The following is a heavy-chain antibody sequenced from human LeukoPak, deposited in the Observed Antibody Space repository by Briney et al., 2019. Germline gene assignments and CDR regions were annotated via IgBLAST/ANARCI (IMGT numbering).Heavy chain of an antibody. J-gene: IGHJ3*02. CDR1: GFTFSSYG. D-gene: IGHD1-26*01. CDR3: ARAFSGSYSCDAFDI. V-gene: IGHV3-30*02. Sequence: GGSLRLSCAASGFTFSSYGMHWVRQAPGKGLEWVAFIRYDGSNKYYADSVKGRFTISRDNSKNTLYLQMNSLRAEDTAVYYCARAFSGSYSCDAFDIWGQGTMVTVSS. CDR2: IRYDGSNK.